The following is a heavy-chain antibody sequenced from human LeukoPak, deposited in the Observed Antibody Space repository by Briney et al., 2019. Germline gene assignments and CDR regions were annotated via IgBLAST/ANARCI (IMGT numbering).Heavy chain of an antibody. CDR2: IKQDGSEK. CDR1: GFTFSSYW. D-gene: IGHD6-19*01. J-gene: IGHJ3*02. Sequence: QPGGSLRLSRAASGFTFSSYWMSWVRQAPGKGLEWVANIKQDGSEKYYVDSVKGRFTISRDNAKNSLYLQMNSLRAEDTAVYYCARPYSSGWTVDAFDIWGQGTMVTVSS. V-gene: IGHV3-7*01. CDR3: ARPYSSGWTVDAFDI.